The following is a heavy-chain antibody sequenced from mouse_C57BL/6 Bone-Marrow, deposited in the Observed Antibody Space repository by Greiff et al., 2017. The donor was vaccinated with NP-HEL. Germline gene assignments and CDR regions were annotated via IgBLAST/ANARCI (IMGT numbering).Heavy chain of an antibody. V-gene: IGHV3-6*01. CDR1: GYSITSGYY. J-gene: IGHJ3*01. Sequence: DVKLQESGPGLVKPSQSLSLTCSVTGYSITSGYYWNWIRQFPGNQLEWMGYISYDGSNNYNPSLKNRISITRDTSKNQFFLKLNSVTTEDTATYYCARDGETWGAYWGQGTLVTVSA. CDR2: ISYDGSN. CDR3: ARDGETWGAY.